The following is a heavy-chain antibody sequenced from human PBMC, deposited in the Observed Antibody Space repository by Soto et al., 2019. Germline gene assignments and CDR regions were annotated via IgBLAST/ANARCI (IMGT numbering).Heavy chain of an antibody. CDR1: GFTFSSYA. D-gene: IGHD2-15*01. CDR2: ISYDGSNK. CDR3: ARDLKKDIPQKYYYGMDV. V-gene: IGHV3-30-3*01. Sequence: GGSLRLSCAASGFTFSSYAMHWVRQAPGKGLEWVAVISYDGSNKYYADSVKGRFTISRDNSKNTLYLQMNSLRAEDTAVYYCARDLKKDIPQKYYYGMDVWGQGTTVTVSS. J-gene: IGHJ6*02.